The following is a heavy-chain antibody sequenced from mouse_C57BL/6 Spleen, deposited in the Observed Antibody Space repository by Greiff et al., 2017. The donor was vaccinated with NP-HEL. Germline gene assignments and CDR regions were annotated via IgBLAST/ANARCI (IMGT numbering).Heavy chain of an antibody. CDR1: GFTFSDYG. V-gene: IGHV5-17*01. Sequence: EVKLMESGGGLVKPGGSLKLSCAASGFTFSDYGMHWVRQAPEKGLEWVAYISSGSSTIYYADTVKGRFTISRDNAKNTLFLQMTSLRSEDTAMYYCARNTESGAWFAYWGQGTLVTVSA. CDR2: ISSGSSTI. D-gene: IGHD1-3*01. CDR3: ARNTESGAWFAY. J-gene: IGHJ3*01.